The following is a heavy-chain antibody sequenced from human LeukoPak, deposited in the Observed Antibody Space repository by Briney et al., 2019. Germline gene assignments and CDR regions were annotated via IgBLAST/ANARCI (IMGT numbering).Heavy chain of an antibody. CDR2: ISVYNGNT. D-gene: IGHD3-22*01. Sequence: ASVKVSCKASGYTFTNYGISWVRQAPGQGLEWMGWISVYNGNTNYAQRLQGRVTMTTDTSTSTAYMELRSLRSDDTAVYYCARDDYDSSGYYYYYFDYWGQGTVVTVSS. CDR3: ARDDYDSSGYYYYYFDY. CDR1: GYTFTNYG. V-gene: IGHV1-18*01. J-gene: IGHJ4*02.